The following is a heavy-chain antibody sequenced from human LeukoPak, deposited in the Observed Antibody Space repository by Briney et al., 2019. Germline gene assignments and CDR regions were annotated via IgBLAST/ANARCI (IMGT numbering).Heavy chain of an antibody. CDR2: IYYSGSA. D-gene: IGHD6-19*01. CDR1: GGSMSSNY. J-gene: IGHJ4*02. CDR3: ARGGWSLDY. Sequence: PSETLSLTCTISGGSMSSNYWSWIRQPPGKGLVWIGYIYYSGSANYNPSLKSRVSISVDTSKSQFSLRLSSVTAADTALYYCARGGWSLDYWGQGTLVAVSS. V-gene: IGHV4-59*01.